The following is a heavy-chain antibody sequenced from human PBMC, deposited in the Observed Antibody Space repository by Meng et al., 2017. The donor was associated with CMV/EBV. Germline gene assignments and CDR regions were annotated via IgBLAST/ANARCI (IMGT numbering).Heavy chain of an antibody. CDR2: IYSGGST. Sequence: LRLSCAASGFTVSSTYMSWVRQAPGKGLEWVSVIYSGGSTYYADSVKGRFTISRDNSKNTLYLQMNSLRAEDTAVYYCARDFAGPFDYWGQGTLVTVSS. CDR1: GFTVSSTY. J-gene: IGHJ4*02. CDR3: ARDFAGPFDY. D-gene: IGHD1-1*01. V-gene: IGHV3-66*02.